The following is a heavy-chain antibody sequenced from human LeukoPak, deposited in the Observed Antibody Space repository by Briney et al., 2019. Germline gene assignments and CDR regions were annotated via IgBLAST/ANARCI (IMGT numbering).Heavy chain of an antibody. V-gene: IGHV4-38-2*02. D-gene: IGHD2-15*01. CDR3: TRAYRPHVVGTHY. J-gene: IGHJ4*02. CDR2: IFHTGKV. Sequence: PSETLSPTCTVSGSSISTVYYWGWVRQPPGKSLEWIGSIFHTGKVYYNPSLKSRVTMSLDTSQNQFSLNLGAVTAADTAIYYCTRAYRPHVVGTHYWGQGTLVAVSS. CDR1: GSSISTVYY.